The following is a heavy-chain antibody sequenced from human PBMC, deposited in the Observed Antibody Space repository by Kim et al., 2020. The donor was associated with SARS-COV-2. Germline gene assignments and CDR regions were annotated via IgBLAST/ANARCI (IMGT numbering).Heavy chain of an antibody. J-gene: IGHJ4*02. CDR3: AKDSFRSLDC. D-gene: IGHD3-16*01. Sequence: GGSLRLSCAASGFTFSSYVMTWVRQAPGKGLEWVSTITNNGGSTFYADSVKGRFTISRDNSENTLCLQMNSLRAEDTAVYYCAKDSFRSLDCWGQGTLVTVSS. CDR1: GFTFSSYV. V-gene: IGHV3-23*01. CDR2: ITNNGGST.